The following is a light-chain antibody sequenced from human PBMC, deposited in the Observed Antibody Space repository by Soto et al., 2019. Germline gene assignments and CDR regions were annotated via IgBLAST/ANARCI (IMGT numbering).Light chain of an antibody. CDR3: QQYDNLPLT. CDR2: DAS. Sequence: DTPMTQSPSSLSASVGDRVAITCRASQDVTHYLNWYQQKPGNAPKLLIFDASNLETGVPSRFSGSGSGTHFTFTISSLQPEDAATYYCQQYDNLPLTFGGGTKVEIK. J-gene: IGKJ4*01. V-gene: IGKV1-33*01. CDR1: QDVTHY.